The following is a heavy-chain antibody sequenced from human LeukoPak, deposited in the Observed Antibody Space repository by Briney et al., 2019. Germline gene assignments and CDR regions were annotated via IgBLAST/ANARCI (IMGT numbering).Heavy chain of an antibody. D-gene: IGHD3-22*01. CDR3: ARGFPPRRQYDSSGYYSYYFDY. CDR1: GYTFTSYG. CDR2: ISAYNGNT. Sequence: GASVKVSCKTSGYTFTSYGISWVRQAPGQGLEGMGWISAYNGNTHSAQKLQGRVTMTTDTSTSTAYMELRSLRSDDTAVYYCARGFPPRRQYDSSGYYSYYFDYWGQGTLVTVSS. V-gene: IGHV1-18*01. J-gene: IGHJ4*02.